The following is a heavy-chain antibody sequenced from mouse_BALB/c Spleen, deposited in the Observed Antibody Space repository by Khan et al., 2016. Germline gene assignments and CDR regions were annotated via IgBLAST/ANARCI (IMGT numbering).Heavy chain of an antibody. V-gene: IGHV5-4*02. CDR1: GYTFSDYY. D-gene: IGHD2-1*01. J-gene: IGHJ1*01. CDR2: ISDGGSYT. Sequence: EVELVESGGGLVKPGGSLKLSCAASGYTFSDYYMYWVRQTPEKRLEWVATISDGGSYTYYPDSVKGRFTISRDNAKNNPYLQMSSLKSEDTAMYYCARTYGNYGYFDVWGAGTTVTVSS. CDR3: ARTYGNYGYFDV.